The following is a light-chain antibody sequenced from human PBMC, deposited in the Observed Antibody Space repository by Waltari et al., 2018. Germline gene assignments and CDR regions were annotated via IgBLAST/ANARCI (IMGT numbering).Light chain of an antibody. CDR3: CADTPPDLV. CDR1: TSDVGGFTY. Sequence: QSALTQPRSVSGSPGQSVAISCTAPTSDVGGFTYVSWYQQHPGTAPKLIIYDVNQRPSGVPVPGSGSRAGDTAALTISGPHSEDDAYYYCCADTPPDLVFGGGTKVTVL. CDR2: DVN. J-gene: IGLJ2*01. V-gene: IGLV2-11*01.